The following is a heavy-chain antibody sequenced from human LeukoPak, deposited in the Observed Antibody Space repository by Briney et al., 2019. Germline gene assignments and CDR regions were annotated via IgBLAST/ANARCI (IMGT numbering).Heavy chain of an antibody. CDR1: GDIITDYG. CDR3: ARDPRSVNYYGSGSSDYYYYYYMDV. D-gene: IGHD3-10*01. J-gene: IGHJ6*03. Sequence: ASVKVSCKASGDIITDYGVTWVRQAPGQGLEWMGWISVYNGNTNYAQKIQDRVTMTIDTSTSTAYMELRSLRSDDTAVYYCARDPRSVNYYGSGSSDYYYYYYMDVWGKGTTVTISS. CDR2: ISVYNGNT. V-gene: IGHV1-18*01.